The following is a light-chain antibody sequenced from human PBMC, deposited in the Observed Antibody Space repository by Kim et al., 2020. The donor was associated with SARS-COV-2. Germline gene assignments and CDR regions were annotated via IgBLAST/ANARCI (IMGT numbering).Light chain of an antibody. J-gene: IGKJ2*01. CDR2: DAS. Sequence: LSPGESAPPPCKASQSGNSYLPRYQQEHGQPPRLLLYDASNKAAGSPARFSGSGSGTDFPLSINRLEPEDFAGYYCQQRRNWPYTFGQGTELEL. V-gene: IGKV3-11*01. CDR1: QSGNSY. CDR3: QQRRNWPYT.